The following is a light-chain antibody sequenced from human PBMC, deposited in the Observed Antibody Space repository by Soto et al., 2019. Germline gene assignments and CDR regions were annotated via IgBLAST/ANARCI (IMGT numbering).Light chain of an antibody. V-gene: IGKV3-11*01. CDR2: DAS. J-gene: IGKJ2*01. CDR3: QQRSNWL. CDR1: QSISDY. Sequence: EIVLTQSPATLSLSPGDRATLSCRASQSISDYLAWYQQKPGQAPRLLIYDASNRATGIPARFSGSGSGTDVTLTISSLEPEDSAVYFCQQRSNWLFGQGTKLEIK.